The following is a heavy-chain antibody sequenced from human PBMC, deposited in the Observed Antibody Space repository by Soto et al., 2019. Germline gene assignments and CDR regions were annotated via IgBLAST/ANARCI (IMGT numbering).Heavy chain of an antibody. V-gene: IGHV1-69*01. CDR2: VIPILGTA. J-gene: IGHJ4*02. CDR1: GGSLRNSV. CDR3: ARLGHPGH. Sequence: QVQLVQSGAEVKKPGSSVKVSCTASGGSLRNSVISWVRQAPAQRLEWMGGVIPILGTANYAQKFQGRVTMTADEATSTAYMVLSGLSTDDTAVYYCARLGHPGHWGPGTLVIVSS.